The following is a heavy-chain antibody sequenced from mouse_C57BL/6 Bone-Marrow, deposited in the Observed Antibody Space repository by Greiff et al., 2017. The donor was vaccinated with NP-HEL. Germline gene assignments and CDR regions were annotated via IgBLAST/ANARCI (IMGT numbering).Heavy chain of an antibody. J-gene: IGHJ2*01. V-gene: IGHV1-52*01. CDR1: GYTFTSYW. CDR3: ARRGDSNFYCDY. Sequence: QVQLQQPGAELVRPGSSVKLSCKASGYTFTSYWMHWVKQRPIQGLEWIGNIDPSDSETHYNQKFKDKATLTVDKSSSTAYMQLSSLTSEDSAVYYCARRGDSNFYCDYWGQGTTLTVSS. CDR2: IDPSDSET. D-gene: IGHD4-1*01.